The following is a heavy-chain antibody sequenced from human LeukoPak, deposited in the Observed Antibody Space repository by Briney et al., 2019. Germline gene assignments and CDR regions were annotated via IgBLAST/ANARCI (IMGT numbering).Heavy chain of an antibody. CDR2: IYGDGSFT. D-gene: IGHD6-25*01. J-gene: IGHJ4*02. CDR3: ARLGSQGGVAALDY. V-gene: IGHV3-74*01. Sequence: PGGSLRLSCAASGFTFSNFWMHWVRQAPGKGLVWVALIYGDGSFTRYADSVKGRFTISRDNAKNTLYLQMNSLRAEDTAVYYCARLGSQGGVAALDYWGQGTLVTVSS. CDR1: GFTFSNFW.